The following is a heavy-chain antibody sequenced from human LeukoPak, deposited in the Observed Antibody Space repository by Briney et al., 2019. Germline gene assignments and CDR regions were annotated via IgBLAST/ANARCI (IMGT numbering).Heavy chain of an antibody. CDR1: GGSISSYY. CDR2: IYTSGST. V-gene: IGHV4-4*09. J-gene: IGHJ3*02. CDR3: ARRIAVAHTSHDAFDI. D-gene: IGHD6-19*01. Sequence: PSETLSLTCTVSGGSISSYYWSWIRQPPGKGLEWIGYIYTSGSTNYNPSLKSRVTISVDTSKNQFSLKLSSVTAADTAVYYCARRIAVAHTSHDAFDIWGQGTMVTVSS.